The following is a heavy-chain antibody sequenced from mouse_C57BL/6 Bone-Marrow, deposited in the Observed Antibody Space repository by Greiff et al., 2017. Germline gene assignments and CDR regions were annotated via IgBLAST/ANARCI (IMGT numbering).Heavy chain of an antibody. CDR1: GFNIKDDY. Sequence: EVQLQQSGAELVRPGASVKLSCTASGFNIKDDYMHWVKQRPEQGLEWIGWIDPENGDTEYASKFQGKATITADTSSNTAHLQLSSLTSEDTAVYYCTSPWFAYWGQGTLVTVSA. V-gene: IGHV14-4*01. CDR2: IDPENGDT. J-gene: IGHJ3*01. CDR3: TSPWFAY.